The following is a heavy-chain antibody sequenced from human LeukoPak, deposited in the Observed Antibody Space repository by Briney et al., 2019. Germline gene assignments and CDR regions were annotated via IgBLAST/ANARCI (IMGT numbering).Heavy chain of an antibody. CDR1: GFSFSDDD. CDR2: ARNKAHGYTT. J-gene: IGHJ3*02. V-gene: IGHV3-72*01. Sequence: PGGSLLPSCVASGFSFSDDDMDWGRQAPGKGLEWVGRARNKAHGYTTRYAVSVEGRFTISRDDSKNSVYLQMDSLKTEDTALYHCVRAPYIDAVVTSFDAFDTWGEGAMVTVSS. CDR3: VRAPYIDAVVTSFDAFDT. D-gene: IGHD3-22*01.